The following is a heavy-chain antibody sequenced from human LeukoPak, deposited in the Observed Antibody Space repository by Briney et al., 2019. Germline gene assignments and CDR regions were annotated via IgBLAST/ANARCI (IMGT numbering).Heavy chain of an antibody. CDR1: GFTFSSSA. CDR3: GKLFYSSGMYHFDY. V-gene: IGHV3-23*01. D-gene: IGHD3-10*01. CDR2: ISGSGGGT. Sequence: GGSLRPSCATSGFTFSSSAMSWVRQPPGKGLAWVSTISGSGGGTYYADSVKGRFTISRDISKNTLYLQMNSLRAEDTAVFYCGKLFYSSGMYHFDYWGQGTLVTVSS. J-gene: IGHJ4*02.